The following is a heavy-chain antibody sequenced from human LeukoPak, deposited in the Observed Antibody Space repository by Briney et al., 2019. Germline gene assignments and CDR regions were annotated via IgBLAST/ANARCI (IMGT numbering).Heavy chain of an antibody. Sequence: LSGGSLRLSCAASGFTFNSYSMNWVRQAPGKGLEWVSYISSSGSTIYYADSVKGRFTISRDNAKNSLYLQMNSLRAEDTAVYYCAELGITMIGGVWGKGTTVTISS. D-gene: IGHD3-10*02. CDR1: GFTFNSYS. CDR2: ISSSGSTI. J-gene: IGHJ6*04. V-gene: IGHV3-48*04. CDR3: AELGITMIGGV.